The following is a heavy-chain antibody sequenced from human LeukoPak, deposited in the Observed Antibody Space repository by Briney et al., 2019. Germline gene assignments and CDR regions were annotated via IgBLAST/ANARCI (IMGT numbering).Heavy chain of an antibody. Sequence: ASQTLSLTCTVSGGSISSGGYYWSWIRQQPGKGLEWIGYIYYSGSTYYNPSLKSRVTISVDTSKNQFSLKLSSVTAADTAVYYCARQTSIEWRLDYWGQGTLVTVSS. J-gene: IGHJ4*02. V-gene: IGHV4-31*03. CDR1: GGSISSGGYY. D-gene: IGHD3-3*01. CDR3: ARQTSIEWRLDY. CDR2: IYYSGST.